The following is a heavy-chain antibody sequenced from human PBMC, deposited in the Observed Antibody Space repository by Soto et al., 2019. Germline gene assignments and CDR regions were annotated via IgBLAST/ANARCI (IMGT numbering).Heavy chain of an antibody. CDR1: GFTVSSNY. CDR3: ARGERWLPLLY. Sequence: EVQLVESGGGLVQPGGSLRLSCAASGFTVSSNYMSWVRQAPGKGLEWVSVIYSGGSTYYADSVKGRFTISRHNSKNTLYLQMNSLRAEDTAVYYWARGERWLPLLYWGQGTLVTVSS. D-gene: IGHD5-12*01. V-gene: IGHV3-53*04. CDR2: IYSGGST. J-gene: IGHJ4*02.